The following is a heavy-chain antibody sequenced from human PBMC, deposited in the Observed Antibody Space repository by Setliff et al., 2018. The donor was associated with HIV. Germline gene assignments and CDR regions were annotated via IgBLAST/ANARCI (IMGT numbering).Heavy chain of an antibody. D-gene: IGHD1-26*01. Sequence: ASVKVSCKASGGTFSSYAINWVRQAPGQGLEWMGGIIPMFGTLNFAQKFRGRVTITTDESTSTAYMELNSLRSEDTAVYYCARGHSHGYGYSGSYGPFDIWGQGTMVTVSS. CDR3: ARGHSHGYGYSGSYGPFDI. V-gene: IGHV1-69*05. J-gene: IGHJ3*02. CDR2: IIPMFGTL. CDR1: GGTFSSYA.